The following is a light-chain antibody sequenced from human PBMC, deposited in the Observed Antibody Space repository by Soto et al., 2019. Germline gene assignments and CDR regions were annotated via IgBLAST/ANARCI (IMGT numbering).Light chain of an antibody. CDR2: GAS. CDR3: QQYNNWPLFT. Sequence: EIVMTQSPATLSVSPGERATLSCRASQSVSTNLAWYQRKAGQAPRLLIYGASTRATGIPARFSGSGSGTEFTLTISSLQSEDFAVYYCQQYNNWPLFTFGPGTKVDIK. J-gene: IGKJ3*01. CDR1: QSVSTN. V-gene: IGKV3-15*01.